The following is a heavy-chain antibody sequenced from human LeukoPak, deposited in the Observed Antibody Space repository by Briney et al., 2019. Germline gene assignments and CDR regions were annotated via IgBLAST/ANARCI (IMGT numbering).Heavy chain of an antibody. CDR3: AKDRTYGGSYYGDFQH. V-gene: IGHV3-23*01. D-gene: IGHD1-26*01. CDR1: GFTFSSYA. Sequence: PGGSLRLSCAAPGFTFSSYAMSWVRQAPGKGLEWVSAISGSGGSTYYADSVKGRFTISRDNSKNTLYLQMNSLRAEDTAVYYCAKDRTYGGSYYGDFQHWGQGTLVTVSS. CDR2: ISGSGGST. J-gene: IGHJ1*01.